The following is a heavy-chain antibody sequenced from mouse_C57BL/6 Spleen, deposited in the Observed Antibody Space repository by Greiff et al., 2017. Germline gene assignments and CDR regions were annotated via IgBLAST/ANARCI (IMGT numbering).Heavy chain of an antibody. CDR2: IRSKSSNYAT. V-gene: IGHV10-3*01. CDR3: VRDLYGSSYEWYFDV. CDR1: GFTFNTYA. Sequence: EVKVEESGGGLVQPKGSLKLSCAASGFTFNTYAMHWVRQAPGKGLEWVARIRSKSSNYATYYADSVKDRFTISRDDSQSMLYLQMNNLKTEDTAMYYCVRDLYGSSYEWYFDVWGTGTTVTVSS. J-gene: IGHJ1*03. D-gene: IGHD1-1*01.